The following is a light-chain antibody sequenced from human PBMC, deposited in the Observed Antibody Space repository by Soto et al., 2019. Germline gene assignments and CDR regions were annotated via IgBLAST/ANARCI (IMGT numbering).Light chain of an antibody. J-gene: IGKJ4*01. V-gene: IGKV3-15*01. Sequence: ERVMTQAPATLSVSPGERATLSCRASQSVSSDLAWYQQKPGQEPWLLIYGAINLATGVPARFSGSGSRTQFTLSISSLQSEDFAVYYCQQYKNWPLTFGGGTKVEIK. CDR2: GAI. CDR1: QSVSSD. CDR3: QQYKNWPLT.